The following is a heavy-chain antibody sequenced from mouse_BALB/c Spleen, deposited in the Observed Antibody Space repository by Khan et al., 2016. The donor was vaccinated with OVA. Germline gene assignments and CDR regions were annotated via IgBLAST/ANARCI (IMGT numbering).Heavy chain of an antibody. D-gene: IGHD3-1*01. CDR3: ARKGSSGPQDYYARNY. J-gene: IGHJ4*01. V-gene: IGHV2-9*02. Sequence: QVQLKEPGPGLVAPSQSLSITCTVSGFSLTSHGVHWVRQPPGKGLEWLGVIWAGGSTNYNSALMSKLSISKDNSKSQVFLKMNSLQTDDTAMYYCARKGSSGPQDYYARNYWGQGPSVTVSS. CDR1: GFSLTSHG. CDR2: IWAGGST.